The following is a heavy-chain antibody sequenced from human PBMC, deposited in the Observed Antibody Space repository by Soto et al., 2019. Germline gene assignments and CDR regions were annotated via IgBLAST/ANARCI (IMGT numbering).Heavy chain of an antibody. J-gene: IGHJ4*02. V-gene: IGHV1-46*03. CDR3: AKVYCSGGRWYSIDY. Sequence: ASVKVSCKASGYAFTSYYMHWVRQAPGQGLEWMGIINPTGSTSYAQKFQGRVTMTRDTSTSTVYMELSSLRSEDTAVYYCAKVYCSGGRWYSIDYCGQGTLVTVSS. CDR1: GYAFTSYY. D-gene: IGHD2-15*01. CDR2: INPTGST.